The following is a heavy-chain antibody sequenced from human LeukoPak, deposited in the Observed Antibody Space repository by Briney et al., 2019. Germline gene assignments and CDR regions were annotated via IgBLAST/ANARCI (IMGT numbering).Heavy chain of an antibody. D-gene: IGHD1-26*01. J-gene: IGHJ4*02. CDR3: ARDHLAEERELLSDY. CDR1: GYTFTSYG. Sequence: ASAKVSCKASGYTFTSYGISWVRQAPGQRLEWMGWISAYNGNTNYAQKLQGRVTMTTDTSTSTAYMELRSLRSDDTAVYYCARDHLAEERELLSDYWGQGTLVTVSS. V-gene: IGHV1-18*01. CDR2: ISAYNGNT.